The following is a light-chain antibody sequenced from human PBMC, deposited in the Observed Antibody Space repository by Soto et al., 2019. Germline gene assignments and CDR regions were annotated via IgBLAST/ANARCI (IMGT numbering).Light chain of an antibody. CDR1: QSIDSF. CDR2: AAS. V-gene: IGKV1-39*01. J-gene: IGKJ1*01. CDR3: QQSYTTPWT. Sequence: DLQMSQSPSSLSASVGDRVTITCRASQSIDSFLNWYQQKPGKAPKLVIYAASTLESGVPSRFRGSGSGTDFTLTINSLQPEDFAIYYCQQSYTTPWTFGQGTEVEIK.